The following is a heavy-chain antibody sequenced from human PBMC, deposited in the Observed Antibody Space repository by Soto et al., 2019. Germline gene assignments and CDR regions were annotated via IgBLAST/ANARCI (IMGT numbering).Heavy chain of an antibody. CDR3: ARCDSGWYPFDY. V-gene: IGHV4-39*01. J-gene: IGHJ4*02. Sequence: QLQLQESGPGLVKPSETLSLTCTVSGGSISSSSYYWGWIRQPPGKGLEWIGSIYYSGSTYYNPSLKSRVTISVDTSKNQFSLKLSSVTAADTAVYYCARCDSGWYPFDYWGQGTLVTVSS. D-gene: IGHD6-19*01. CDR2: IYYSGST. CDR1: GGSISSSSYY.